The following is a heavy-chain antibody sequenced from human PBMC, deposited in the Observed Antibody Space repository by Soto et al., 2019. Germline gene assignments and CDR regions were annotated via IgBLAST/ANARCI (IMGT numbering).Heavy chain of an antibody. V-gene: IGHV3-48*02. Sequence: EVQLVESGGGLVQPGGSLRLSCAVSGLTFTTYNFNWVRQAPGKGLEWISFINPGSVTRHYADSVKGRFTISRDNAKNSLYLQMNSLTDADTDVYYCVRACKGNSYGYFYWGQGTLVTVSS. CDR2: INPGSVTR. CDR1: GLTFTTYN. J-gene: IGHJ4*02. D-gene: IGHD5-18*01. CDR3: VRACKGNSYGYFY.